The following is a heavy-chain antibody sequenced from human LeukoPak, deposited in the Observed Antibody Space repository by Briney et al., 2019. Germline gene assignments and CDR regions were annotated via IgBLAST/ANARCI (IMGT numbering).Heavy chain of an antibody. CDR3: ARDGDVWGSYRTYFFDY. V-gene: IGHV3-48*02. D-gene: IGHD3-16*02. Sequence: GGSLRLSCAASGFTFSDYAMNWVRQAPGKGLEWVSYISGSSSTIYYADSVKGRFTISRDNAKNSLYVQMNSLRDEDTAVYYCARDGDVWGSYRTYFFDYWGQGTLVTVSS. J-gene: IGHJ4*02. CDR2: ISGSSSTI. CDR1: GFTFSDYA.